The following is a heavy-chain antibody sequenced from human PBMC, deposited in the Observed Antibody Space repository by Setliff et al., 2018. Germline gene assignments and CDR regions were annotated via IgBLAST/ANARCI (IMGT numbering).Heavy chain of an antibody. V-gene: IGHV4-61*02. D-gene: IGHD3-10*01. CDR2: IYTNGST. CDR3: AREPATYYYGSGPTLYYFDY. J-gene: IGHJ4*02. CDR1: GGSISSGSYY. Sequence: PSETLSLTCTVSGGSISSGSYYWSWIRQPAGKGLEWIGRIYTNGSTNYNPSLKSRVTISVDTSKNQFSLKLSSVTAADTAVYYCAREPATYYYGSGPTLYYFDYWGQGTLVTVSS.